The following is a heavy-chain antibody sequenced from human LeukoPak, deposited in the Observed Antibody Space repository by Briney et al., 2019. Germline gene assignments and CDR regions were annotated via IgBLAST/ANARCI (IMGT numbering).Heavy chain of an antibody. D-gene: IGHD3-3*01. CDR2: IIPILGIA. CDR1: GGTFSSYT. V-gene: IGHV1-69*04. Sequence: ASVKVSCKASGGTFSSYTISWVRQAPGQGLEWMGRIIPILGIANYAQKFQGRVTITADKSTSTAYMELSSLRSEDTAVYYCARDVAIFGVVIIDYWGQGTLVTASS. CDR3: ARDVAIFGVVIIDY. J-gene: IGHJ4*02.